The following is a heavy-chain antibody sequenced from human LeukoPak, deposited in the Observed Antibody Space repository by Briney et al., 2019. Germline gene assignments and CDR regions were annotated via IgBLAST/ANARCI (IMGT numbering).Heavy chain of an antibody. J-gene: IGHJ3*02. CDR3: ARSAIDAFDI. CDR2: IYNSGST. Sequence: PSETLSLTCTLSGDSQSCYNWSWIRQPPGKGLECIGYIYNSGSTNYNPSLKSRVSISVDTSKNQFSLKLSSVTAADTAVYYCARSAIDAFDIWGQGTMVTVSS. CDR1: GDSQSCYN. D-gene: IGHD6-25*01. V-gene: IGHV4-59*08.